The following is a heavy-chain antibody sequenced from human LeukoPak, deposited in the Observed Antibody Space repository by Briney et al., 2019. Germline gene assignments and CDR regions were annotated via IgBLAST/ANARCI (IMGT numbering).Heavy chain of an antibody. D-gene: IGHD6-19*01. J-gene: IGHJ4*02. CDR1: GFTFSSYG. Sequence: GGSLRLSCAASGFTFSSYGMSWVRQAPGKGLEWVSAISGSGGSTYYADSVKGRFTISRDNSKNTLYLQMNSLRAEDTAVYYCANLQSGYSSGWFDYWGQGTLVTVSS. CDR3: ANLQSGYSSGWFDY. CDR2: ISGSGGST. V-gene: IGHV3-23*01.